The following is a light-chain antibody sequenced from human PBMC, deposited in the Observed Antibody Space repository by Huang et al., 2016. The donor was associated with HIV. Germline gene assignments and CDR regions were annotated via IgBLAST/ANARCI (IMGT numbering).Light chain of an antibody. V-gene: IGKV3D-15*01. CDR1: HSVSST. CDR2: GAS. J-gene: IGKJ4*01. CDR3: QQYHNWPPLT. Sequence: EIVMTQSPATLSVSPGERATLSCRASHSVSSTLAWYQQKPGQAPRLLIYGASTRATVVPTTFSGSGSGTEFTLTISSLQSEDFAVYYCQQYHNWPPLTFGGGTKVEIK.